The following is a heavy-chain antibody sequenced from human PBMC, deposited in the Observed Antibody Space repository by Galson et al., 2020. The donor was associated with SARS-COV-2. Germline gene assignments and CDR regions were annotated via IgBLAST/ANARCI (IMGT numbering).Heavy chain of an antibody. CDR1: GFTFSNYA. CDR2: ISYDGSNK. J-gene: IGHJ4*02. V-gene: IGHV3-30-3*01. D-gene: IGHD1-26*01. Sequence: GESLKISCAASGFTFSNYAMHWVRQAPGKGLEWVAVISYDGSNKYYADSVKGRFTISRDNSKNTLYLQMNSLRAEDTAVYYCARDGGSYLVYWDQGTLVTVSS. CDR3: ARDGGSYLVY.